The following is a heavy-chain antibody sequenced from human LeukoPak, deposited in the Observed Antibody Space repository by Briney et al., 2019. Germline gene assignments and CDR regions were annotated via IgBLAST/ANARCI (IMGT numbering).Heavy chain of an antibody. Sequence: SEALSLTCTVSGGSISSYYWSWIRQPPGKGLEWIGYIYYSGSTNYNPSLKSRVTISVDTSKNQFSLKLSSVTAADTAVYYCARSKTVYYYYGMDVWGQGTTVTVSS. V-gene: IGHV4-59*01. CDR1: GGSISSYY. CDR2: IYYSGST. D-gene: IGHD1-14*01. CDR3: ARSKTVYYYYGMDV. J-gene: IGHJ6*02.